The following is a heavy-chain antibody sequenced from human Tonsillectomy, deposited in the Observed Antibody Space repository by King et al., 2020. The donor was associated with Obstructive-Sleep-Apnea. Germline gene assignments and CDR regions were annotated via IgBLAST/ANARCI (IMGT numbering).Heavy chain of an antibody. J-gene: IGHJ3*02. CDR1: GFTVSSNY. D-gene: IGHD6-13*01. V-gene: IGHV3-53*04. CDR2: IYSGGST. CDR3: ARDLGIAAANDAFDI. Sequence: VQLVESGGGLVQPGGSLRLSCAASGFTVSSNYMSWVRQAPGKGLEWVSVIYSGGSTYYADSVKGRFTISRHNSKNTLYLQMNSLRAEDTAVYYCARDLGIAAANDAFDIWGQGIMVTVSS.